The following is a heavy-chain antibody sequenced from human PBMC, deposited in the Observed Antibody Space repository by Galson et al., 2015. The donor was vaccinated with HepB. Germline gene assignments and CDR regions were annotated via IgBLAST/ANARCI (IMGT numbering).Heavy chain of an antibody. CDR2: INPNSGGT. J-gene: IGHJ6*02. D-gene: IGHD5-18*01. CDR1: GYTFTGYY. Sequence: SVKVSCKASGYTFTGYYMHWVRQAPGQGLEWMGWINPNSGGTNYAQKFQGWVTMTRDTSISTAYMELSRLRSDDTAVYYCARDRGTWIQSGMDVWGQGTTVTVSS. V-gene: IGHV1-2*04. CDR3: ARDRGTWIQSGMDV.